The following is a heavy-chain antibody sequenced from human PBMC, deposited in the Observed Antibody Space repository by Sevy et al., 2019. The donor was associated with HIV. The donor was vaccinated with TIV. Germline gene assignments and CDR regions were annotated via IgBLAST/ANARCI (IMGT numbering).Heavy chain of an antibody. CDR2: ISSSSSYI. Sequence: GGSLRLSCAASGFTFSSYSMNWVRQAPGKGLEWVSSISSSSSYIYYEDSVKGRFTTSRDNAKNSLYLQMNSLRAEDTAVYYCARDGRITIFGVVPLDVWGQGTRVTVSS. J-gene: IGHJ6*02. D-gene: IGHD3-3*01. CDR3: ARDGRITIFGVVPLDV. CDR1: GFTFSSYS. V-gene: IGHV3-21*01.